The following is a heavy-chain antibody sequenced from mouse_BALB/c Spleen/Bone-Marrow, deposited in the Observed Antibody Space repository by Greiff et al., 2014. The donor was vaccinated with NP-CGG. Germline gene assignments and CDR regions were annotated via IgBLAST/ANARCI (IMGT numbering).Heavy chain of an antibody. CDR1: GYSFTTYW. CDR2: IHPSDSET. Sequence: QVLLQQSGTEVVRPGASVKLSCKASGYSFTTYWMNWVKQRPGQGLEWIGMIHPSDSETRLNQKFKDKATLTVDKSSSTAYMQLNSPTSEDSAVYYCAREKVYYGISWFAYWGQGTLVTVSA. J-gene: IGHJ3*01. V-gene: IGHV1-61*01. D-gene: IGHD2-1*01. CDR3: AREKVYYGISWFAY.